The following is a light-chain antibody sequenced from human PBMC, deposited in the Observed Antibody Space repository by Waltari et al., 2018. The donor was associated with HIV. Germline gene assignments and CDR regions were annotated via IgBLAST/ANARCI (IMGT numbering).Light chain of an antibody. CDR2: QDS. CDR3: QAWDRSVV. Sequence: SYELTHPPSVSVSPGQTASITCSGDQLGDKFVCWYQQRPGQPPVLVMYQDSKRPSGIPERFSGSNSGNTATLTITGTQSMDEADYYCQAWDRSVVFGGGTKLTVL. CDR1: QLGDKF. V-gene: IGLV3-1*01. J-gene: IGLJ2*01.